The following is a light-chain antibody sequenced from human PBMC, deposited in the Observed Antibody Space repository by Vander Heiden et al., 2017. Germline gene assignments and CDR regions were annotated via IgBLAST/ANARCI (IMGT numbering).Light chain of an antibody. Sequence: QSVLTQPPSVSGAPGQRVTISCTGSSSNIGAGYDVHWYQQLPGTAPKMVIFGNSNRPSGVPDRLTGSKFGTSASLAITGLQAEDEADYYCQSYDSSLSGSRVFGGGTKLTVL. CDR1: SSNIGAGYD. CDR3: QSYDSSLSGSRV. CDR2: GNS. V-gene: IGLV1-40*01. J-gene: IGLJ3*02.